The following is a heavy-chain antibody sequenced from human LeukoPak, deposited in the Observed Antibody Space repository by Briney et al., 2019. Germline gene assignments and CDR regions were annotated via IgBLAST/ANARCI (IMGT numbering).Heavy chain of an antibody. CDR2: IFYSGST. CDR1: GGSISDYY. D-gene: IGHD3-22*01. J-gene: IGHJ3*02. CDR3: ARESFYDSSGYFAFDI. Sequence: SETLSLTCTVSGGSISDYYWSWIRQPPGKGLEWIGYIFYSGSTNYNPSLKSRVTISLDTSKNQFSLKLTSMTAADTAVYYCARESFYDSSGYFAFDIWGQGTMVTVSS. V-gene: IGHV4-59*01.